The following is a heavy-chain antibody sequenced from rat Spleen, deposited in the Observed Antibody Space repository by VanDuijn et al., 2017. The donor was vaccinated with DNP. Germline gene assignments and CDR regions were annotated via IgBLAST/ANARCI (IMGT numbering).Heavy chain of an antibody. J-gene: IGHJ2*01. V-gene: IGHV5S13*01. CDR1: GFAFSDFG. CDR2: ISAGADNT. CDR3: ATRGPFDY. Sequence: EVQLVESGGGLVQPGRSLKLSCAASGFAFSDFGMAWVRQAPTRGLEWVASISAGADNTYYRDSVKGRFTISRDNTKNTQYLQMDSLRSEDTATYYCATRGPFDYWGQGVMVTVSS.